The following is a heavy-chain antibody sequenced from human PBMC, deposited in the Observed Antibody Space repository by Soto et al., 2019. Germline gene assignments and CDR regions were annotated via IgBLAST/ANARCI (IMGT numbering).Heavy chain of an antibody. CDR3: ASGIDP. V-gene: IGHV3-7*05. Sequence: EAQLVESGGDLVQPGGSLRLSCAASGFMFSDSWMNWVRQAPGKGLEWVANIKPDGSETAYVDSVKGRFIISRDNAKKFLYRQMNSLRVDDTAVYYCASGIDPWGQGTLVTVSS. CDR2: IKPDGSET. J-gene: IGHJ5*02. CDR1: GFMFSDSW.